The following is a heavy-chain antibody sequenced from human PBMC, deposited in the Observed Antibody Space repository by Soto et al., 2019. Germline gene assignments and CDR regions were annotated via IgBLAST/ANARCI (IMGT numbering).Heavy chain of an antibody. J-gene: IGHJ4*02. CDR2: ISAYNGNT. CDR3: ARDLPPVDY. Sequence: QVQLVQSGAEVKKPGASVKVSCKASGYTFSSYFISWVRQAPGQGLEWMGWISAYNGNTNYAQNLQGRVTMTTDTSKSTAYMEPRSLRSEDTAVYYCARDLPPVDYWGQGTLVTVSS. CDR1: GYTFSSYF. V-gene: IGHV1-18*01.